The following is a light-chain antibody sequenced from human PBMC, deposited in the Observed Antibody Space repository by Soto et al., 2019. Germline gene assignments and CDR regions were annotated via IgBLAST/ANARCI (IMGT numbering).Light chain of an antibody. V-gene: IGKV3-15*01. CDR2: GAS. Sequence: EIVMTQSPATLSVSPGERATLSCRASQSVSSNLAWYQQKPGQAPRLLIYGASTRATGIPARFSGSGSGTAFTLTISSLQSEDFAVYYWQQYKNWPPITFGQGTRLEIK. CDR1: QSVSSN. CDR3: QQYKNWPPIT. J-gene: IGKJ5*01.